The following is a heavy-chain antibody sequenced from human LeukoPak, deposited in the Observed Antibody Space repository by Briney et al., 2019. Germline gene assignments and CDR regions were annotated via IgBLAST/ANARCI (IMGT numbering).Heavy chain of an antibody. J-gene: IGHJ4*02. D-gene: IGHD3-9*01. CDR2: ISYHGINK. CDR1: GFTVSSNY. V-gene: IGHV3-30-3*01. Sequence: GGTLRLSCAASGFTVSSNYMSWVRQAPGKGLEWVAFISYHGINKNDADSVKGRFTISRDNSENTVYLQINSLRPEDTAIYYCARDFTGRYTIDYWGQGTLVTVSS. CDR3: ARDFTGRYTIDY.